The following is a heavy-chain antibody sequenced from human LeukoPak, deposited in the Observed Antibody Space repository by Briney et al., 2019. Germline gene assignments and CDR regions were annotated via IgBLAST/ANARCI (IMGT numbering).Heavy chain of an antibody. D-gene: IGHD3-10*01. CDR1: GDSISMHY. CDR3: ARDLVRYDN. V-gene: IGHV4-59*11. Sequence: SETLSLTCSVSGDSISMHYWSWIRQPPGKGLEWIGYIDHTGSTNYNPSLNSRVTISRDMSKNHFSLELSSVTAADTAVYYCARDLVRYDNWGQGTLVTVSS. CDR2: IDHTGST. J-gene: IGHJ4*02.